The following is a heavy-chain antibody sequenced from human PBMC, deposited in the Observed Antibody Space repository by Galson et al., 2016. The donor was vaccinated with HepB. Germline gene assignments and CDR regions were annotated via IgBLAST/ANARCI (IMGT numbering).Heavy chain of an antibody. D-gene: IGHD2-2*01. CDR2: ISYDGSNK. V-gene: IGHV3-30*18. J-gene: IGHJ4*02. CDR3: AKDGRIYCSSASCHDHFHY. Sequence: AASGFTFSSYGMHWVRQAPGKGLEWVAFISYDGSNKKYADSVKGRFTISRDNSKKTLYLQMNSLRAEDTAVYYCAKDGRIYCSSASCHDHFHYWGQGTLVTVSS. CDR1: GFTFSSYG.